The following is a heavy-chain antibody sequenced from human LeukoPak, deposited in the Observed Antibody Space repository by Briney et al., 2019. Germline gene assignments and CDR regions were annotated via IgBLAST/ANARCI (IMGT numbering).Heavy chain of an antibody. CDR3: ARDDNLLRY. D-gene: IGHD1-1*01. V-gene: IGHV4-39*07. J-gene: IGHJ4*02. CDR2: ISYNGNT. CDR1: GGSISSRSHY. Sequence: SETLSLTCTVSGGSISSRSHYWGWIRQPTGKRLEWIGSISYNGNTYHNPSLKSRVIISVDTSKNQFSLKLSSVTAADTAVYYCARDDNLLRYWGQGTLVTVSS.